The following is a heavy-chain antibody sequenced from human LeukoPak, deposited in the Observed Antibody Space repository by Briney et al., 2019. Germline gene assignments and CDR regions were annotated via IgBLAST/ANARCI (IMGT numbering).Heavy chain of an antibody. CDR1: GFTFSAYA. CDR2: IGSDNKP. Sequence: GGSLRLSCEASGFTFSAYAMTWVRQAPGQGLEWVSSIGSDNKPHYSESVKGRFAISRDNSKSMLFLQLNSLRAEDTALYYCARGRGYDSGAYNYAFSDYWGQGTLVTVSS. V-gene: IGHV3-23*05. D-gene: IGHD3-22*01. CDR3: ARGRGYDSGAYNYAFSDY. J-gene: IGHJ4*02.